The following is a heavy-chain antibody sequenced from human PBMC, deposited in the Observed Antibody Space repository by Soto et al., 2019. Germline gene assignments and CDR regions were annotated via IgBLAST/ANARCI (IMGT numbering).Heavy chain of an antibody. CDR2: TSTNGGST. J-gene: IGHJ5*02. Sequence: SLRLSCSASGFTFSSYAMHWVRQAPGKGLEYVSSTSTNGGSTHYADSVKGRFTISRDNSKNTQYLQMSSLRADDTAVYYCVKGEYYYDSSGYYPFDPWGQGTLVTVSS. V-gene: IGHV3-64D*06. CDR1: GFTFSSYA. D-gene: IGHD3-22*01. CDR3: VKGEYYYDSSGYYPFDP.